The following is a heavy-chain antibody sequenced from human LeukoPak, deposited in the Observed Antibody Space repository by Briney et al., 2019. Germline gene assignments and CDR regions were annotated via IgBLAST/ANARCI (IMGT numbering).Heavy chain of an antibody. CDR1: GGSFSGYY. J-gene: IGHJ4*02. V-gene: IGHV4-34*01. CDR3: ASQDDYGDYVEVY. D-gene: IGHD4-17*01. CDR2: INHSGST. Sequence: PSETLSLTCAVYGGSFSGYYWSWIRQPPGKGLEWIGEINHSGSTNYNPSLKSRVTISADTSKNHYSLKLSSVTAADTAVYYCASQDDYGDYVEVYWGQGTLVTVSS.